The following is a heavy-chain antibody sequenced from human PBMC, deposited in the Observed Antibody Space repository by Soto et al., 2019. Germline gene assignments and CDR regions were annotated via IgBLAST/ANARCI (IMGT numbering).Heavy chain of an antibody. CDR1: GGTFSSYA. V-gene: IGHV1-69*13. Sequence: VASLKVSCKASGGTFSSYAISWVRQAPGQGLELMVGIIPIFRPANYAQKFQGRVTITADESTSTAYMELSSLRSEDTAVYYCARVGGDCSSTSCPGNWYFDLWGRGTLVTVSS. CDR2: IIPIFRPA. J-gene: IGHJ2*01. D-gene: IGHD2-2*01. CDR3: ARVGGDCSSTSCPGNWYFDL.